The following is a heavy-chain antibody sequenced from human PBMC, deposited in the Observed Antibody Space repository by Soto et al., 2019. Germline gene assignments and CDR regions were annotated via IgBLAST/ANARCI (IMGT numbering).Heavy chain of an antibody. D-gene: IGHD3-3*01. CDR3: ARGRVKRGMDV. J-gene: IGHJ6*02. CDR1: GGSFSGYY. V-gene: IGHV4-34*01. CDR2: INHSGST. Sequence: SETLSLTCAVYGGSFSGYYWSWIRQPPGKGLEWIGEINHSGSTNYNPSLKSRVTISVDTSKNQFSLKLSSVTAADTAVYYCARGRVKRGMDVWGQGTTVTVSS.